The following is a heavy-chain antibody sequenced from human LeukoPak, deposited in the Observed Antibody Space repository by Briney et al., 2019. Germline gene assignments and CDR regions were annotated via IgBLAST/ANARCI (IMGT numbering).Heavy chain of an antibody. CDR3: ARESCSSSSCYNNWFDP. D-gene: IGHD2-2*02. CDR2: LYYTGGT. Sequence: SETLSLTCTVSGGSISSYYWSWIRQPPGKGLEWIGYLYYTGGTNYNPSLKSRVTISVDTSKNQFSLKLSSVTAADTAVYYCARESCSSSSCYNNWFDPWGQGTLVTVSS. V-gene: IGHV4-59*01. J-gene: IGHJ5*02. CDR1: GGSISSYY.